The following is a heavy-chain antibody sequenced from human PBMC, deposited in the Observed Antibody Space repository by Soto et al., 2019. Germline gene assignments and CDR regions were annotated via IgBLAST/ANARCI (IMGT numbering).Heavy chain of an antibody. Sequence: TSETLSLTCTVSGASINSGDYYWSWIRQPPGKGLEWIGSVDHSGRTYYSPSLRSRLTIFIDTSKNQFSLRLTSVTAADTAMYFCAKKGYYPSGKINLFDSWGPGTLVTVSS. D-gene: IGHD3-10*01. V-gene: IGHV4-39*01. CDR2: VDHSGRT. J-gene: IGHJ4*02. CDR1: GASINSGDYY. CDR3: AKKGYYPSGKINLFDS.